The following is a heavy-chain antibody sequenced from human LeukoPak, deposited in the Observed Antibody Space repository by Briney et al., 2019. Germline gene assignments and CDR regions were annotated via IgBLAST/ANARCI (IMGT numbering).Heavy chain of an antibody. V-gene: IGHV3-30-3*01. CDR2: ISYDGGNK. D-gene: IGHD1-26*01. Sequence: GVSLRLSCAASGFTFSSYAMHWVRQAPGKGLAWVAAISYDGGNKYYADSVKDRFTISRDNSKNTLYLQMNSLRAEDTAVYYCARDLAGATSHWGQGTLVTVSS. CDR1: GFTFSSYA. J-gene: IGHJ4*02. CDR3: ARDLAGATSH.